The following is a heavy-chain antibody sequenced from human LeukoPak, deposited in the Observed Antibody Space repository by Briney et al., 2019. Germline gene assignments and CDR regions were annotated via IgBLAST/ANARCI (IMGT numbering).Heavy chain of an antibody. J-gene: IGHJ4*02. Sequence: GGSLRLSCAASGFTFNRYSMNWVRQAPGKGLEWISYISSSGTTIYYADSVQGRFIISRDNARNSLYLQMNSLRAEDTAVYYCARVGYSDFWSGYYWDYWGQGTLATVSS. V-gene: IGHV3-48*01. CDR1: GFTFNRYS. CDR3: ARVGYSDFWSGYYWDY. D-gene: IGHD3-3*01. CDR2: ISSSGTTI.